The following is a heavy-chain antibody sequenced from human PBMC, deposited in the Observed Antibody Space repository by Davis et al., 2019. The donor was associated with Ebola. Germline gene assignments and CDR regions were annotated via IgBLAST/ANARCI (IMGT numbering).Heavy chain of an antibody. CDR1: GFALSSNA. CDR3: ARGINWGLDY. D-gene: IGHD7-27*01. V-gene: IGHV3-30*02. J-gene: IGHJ4*02. CDR2: LQTDGSTR. Sequence: PGGSLRLSCAASGFALSSNAFDWVRKAPGKGLEWVAFLQTDGSTRSYADSVKGRFTISRDTSKNRLYLEMPSLRDEDTAVYYCARGINWGLDYWGQGTPVTVSS.